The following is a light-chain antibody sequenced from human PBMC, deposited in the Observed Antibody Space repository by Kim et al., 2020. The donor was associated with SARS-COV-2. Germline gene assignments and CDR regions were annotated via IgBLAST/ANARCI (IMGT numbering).Light chain of an antibody. Sequence: EIVLTQSPATPSLSPGERATLSCRASQSVSSYLAWYQQKPGQAPRLLIYDASNRATGIPARFSGSGSGTDFTLPISSLEPEDFAVYYCQQRSNWPRTFGQGTKVDIK. CDR3: QQRSNWPRT. V-gene: IGKV3-11*01. CDR1: QSVSSY. CDR2: DAS. J-gene: IGKJ1*01.